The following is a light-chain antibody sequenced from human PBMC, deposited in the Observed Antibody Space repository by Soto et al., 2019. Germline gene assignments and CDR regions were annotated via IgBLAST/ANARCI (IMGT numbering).Light chain of an antibody. J-gene: IGLJ3*02. CDR2: SSS. CDR3: AVWDDSLSGRWV. Sequence: QSVLTQPPSASGTPGQRVTISCSGSRSNIGSNTVNWYQHLPGSAPKLLIYSSSQRPSGVPDRFSGSKSGTSASLAISGLQSEDEADYYCAVWDDSLSGRWVFGGGTKLTVL. CDR1: RSNIGSNT. V-gene: IGLV1-44*01.